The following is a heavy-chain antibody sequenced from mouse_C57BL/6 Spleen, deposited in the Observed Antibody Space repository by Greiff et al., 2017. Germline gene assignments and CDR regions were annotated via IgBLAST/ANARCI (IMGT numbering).Heavy chain of an antibody. CDR1: GYSFTGYY. Sequence: EVQRVESGPELVKPGASVKISCKASGYSFTGYYMNWVKQSPEKSLEWIGEINPSTGGTTYNQKFKAKATLTVDKSSSTAYMQLKSLTSEDSAVYYCARGVGYGSSYGFAYWGQGTLVTVSA. D-gene: IGHD1-1*01. V-gene: IGHV1-42*01. CDR3: ARGVGYGSSYGFAY. J-gene: IGHJ3*01. CDR2: INPSTGGT.